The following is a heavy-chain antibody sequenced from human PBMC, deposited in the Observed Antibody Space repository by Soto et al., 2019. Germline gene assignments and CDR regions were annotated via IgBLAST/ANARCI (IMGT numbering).Heavy chain of an antibody. CDR3: ARDAVFDWLPNAFDI. V-gene: IGHV3-48*01. Sequence: GGSLRLSCAASGFTFSSYSMNWVRQAPGKGLEWVSYISSSSSTIYYADSVKGRFTISRDNAKNSLYLQMNSLRAEDTAVYYCARDAVFDWLPNAFDIWGQGTMVTVSS. J-gene: IGHJ3*02. CDR2: ISSSSSTI. CDR1: GFTFSSYS. D-gene: IGHD3-9*01.